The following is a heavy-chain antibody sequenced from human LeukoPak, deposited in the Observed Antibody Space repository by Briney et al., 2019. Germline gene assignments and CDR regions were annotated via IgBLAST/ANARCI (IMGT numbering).Heavy chain of an antibody. J-gene: IGHJ4*02. D-gene: IGHD3-22*01. CDR1: GLSFNSNV. CDR2: ISSGSDTI. CDR3: ARGRIVAGVRY. Sequence: PGGSLRLSCVASGLSFNSNVVNWVRQAPGKGLEWISFISSGSDTIYYADSVKGRFTVSRDNAKNSLYLQMNSLGAEDTAVYYCARGRIVAGVRYWGQGTLVTVSS. V-gene: IGHV3-48*04.